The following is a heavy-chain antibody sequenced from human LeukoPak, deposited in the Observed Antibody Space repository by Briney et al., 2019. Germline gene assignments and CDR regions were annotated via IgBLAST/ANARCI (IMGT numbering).Heavy chain of an antibody. CDR2: CYYSGST. Sequence: PSETLSLTCTDSGGSIISSGYFWGWIRQPPGRGLEWIRGCYYSGSTYYNPSLKSRITISVDTSKNHFSLKVSAVTAADTATYYCARLGVPAAIANWGQGTLLSVSS. J-gene: IGHJ1*01. D-gene: IGHD2-2*01. V-gene: IGHV4-39*02. CDR1: GGSIISSGYF. CDR3: ARLGVPAAIAN.